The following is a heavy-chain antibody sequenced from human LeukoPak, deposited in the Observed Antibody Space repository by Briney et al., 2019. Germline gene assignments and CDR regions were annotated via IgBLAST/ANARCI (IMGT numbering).Heavy chain of an antibody. D-gene: IGHD1-26*01. Sequence: GGSLRLSCAASGFTFSNYGMHWVRQAPGKGLEWVAVISYDGSNKYYGDSVKGRFTISRDNSKNTLYLQMNSLRGEDTAVYYCAKQRVVGATSFDHWGQGTLDTVSS. CDR3: AKQRVVGATSFDH. CDR2: ISYDGSNK. J-gene: IGHJ4*02. V-gene: IGHV3-30*18. CDR1: GFTFSNYG.